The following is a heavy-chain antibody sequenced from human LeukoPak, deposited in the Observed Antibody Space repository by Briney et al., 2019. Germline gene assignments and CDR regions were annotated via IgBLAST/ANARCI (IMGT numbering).Heavy chain of an antibody. J-gene: IGHJ4*02. CDR2: IYYSGST. D-gene: IGHD3-9*01. V-gene: IGHV4-39*07. Sequence: SETLSLTCSVSGGSISSSSYYWGWIRQPPGKGLEWIGSIYYSGSTNYAPSLKSRVTISVDTSKNQLSLRLTSVTAADTAMYYCARYHQGFDDYWGQGTLVTVSS. CDR1: GGSISSSSYY. CDR3: ARYHQGFDDY.